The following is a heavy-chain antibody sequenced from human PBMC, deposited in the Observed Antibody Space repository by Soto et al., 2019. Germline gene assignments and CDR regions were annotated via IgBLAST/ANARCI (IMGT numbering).Heavy chain of an antibody. CDR1: GGSFSGYY. D-gene: IGHD4-17*01. J-gene: IGHJ6*02. Sequence: SETLSLTCAVYGGSFSGYYWSLLRQPPGKGLEWIGEINHSGSTNYNPSLKSRVTISVDTSKNQFSLKPSSVTAADTAVYYCARGRDYGDYYYYGMDVWGQGTTVTVSS. CDR3: ARGRDYGDYYYYGMDV. CDR2: INHSGST. V-gene: IGHV4-34*01.